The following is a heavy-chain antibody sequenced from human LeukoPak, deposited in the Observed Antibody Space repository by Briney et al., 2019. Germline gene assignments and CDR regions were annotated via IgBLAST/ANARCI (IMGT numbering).Heavy chain of an antibody. V-gene: IGHV3-7*01. CDR3: ARDPRSVTYYSGSGSPDK. J-gene: IGHJ4*02. D-gene: IGHD3-10*01. CDR2: IKYDGSEK. Sequence: GGSLRLSCTASGLSFSGQWMNWVRQSPGQGLEWVANIKYDGSEKYYVDSVKGRFTISREDAKNSLSLQMDSVRPEDTAVYYCARDPRSVTYYSGSGSPDKWGQGTLVTVSS. CDR1: GLSFSGQW.